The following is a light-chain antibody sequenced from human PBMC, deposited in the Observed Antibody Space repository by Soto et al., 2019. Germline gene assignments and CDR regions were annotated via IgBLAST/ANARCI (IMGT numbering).Light chain of an antibody. CDR1: QNINSW. CDR3: QQYDTYGT. J-gene: IGKJ1*01. Sequence: DIQMTQSPSTLSASVGDRVIITCRATQNINSWLAWYQQKPGKAPKLLIYKASSLESGVPSRFSGSGSGTEFTLTISSLQPDDFATYYCQQYDTYGTFGQGTNVEIK. CDR2: KAS. V-gene: IGKV1-5*03.